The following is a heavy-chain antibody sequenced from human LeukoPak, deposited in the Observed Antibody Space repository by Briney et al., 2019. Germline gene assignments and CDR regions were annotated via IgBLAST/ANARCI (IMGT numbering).Heavy chain of an antibody. CDR1: GFTFSSYA. CDR2: ISGSGGST. CDR3: AKGPGTTWYRWSYYGMDV. D-gene: IGHD4-17*01. V-gene: IGHV3-23*01. Sequence: PGGSLRLSCAASGFTFSSYAMSWVRQAPGKGLEWVSAISGSGGSTYYADSVKGRFTISRDNSKNTLYLQMNSLRAEDTAVYYCAKGPGTTWYRWSYYGMDVWGQGTTVTVSS. J-gene: IGHJ6*02.